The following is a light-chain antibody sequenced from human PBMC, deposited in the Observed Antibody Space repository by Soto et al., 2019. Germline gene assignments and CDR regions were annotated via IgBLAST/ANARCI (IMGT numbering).Light chain of an antibody. J-gene: IGKJ2*01. CDR1: RSISNY. CDR3: QQSYNTPYT. Sequence: DIPMTQSPSSLSVSVGDKVTITCRASRSISNYLNWYQQKPGKAPELLIYASVNLQSGVPSRFSGSGSGTEFTLTINCLQPDDFATYYCQQSYNTPYTCGQGTKVEI. V-gene: IGKV1-39*01. CDR2: ASV.